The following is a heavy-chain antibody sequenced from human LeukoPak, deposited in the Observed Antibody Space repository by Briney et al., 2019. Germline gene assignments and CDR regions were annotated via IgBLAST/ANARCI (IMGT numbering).Heavy chain of an antibody. CDR3: ARDLVVRGDDAFDI. D-gene: IGHD3-10*01. CDR2: IIPIFGTA. V-gene: IGHV1-69*13. J-gene: IGHJ3*02. CDR1: GGTFSSYA. Sequence: GASVKVSCKASGGTFSSYAISWVRQAPGQELEWMGGIIPIFGTASYAQKFQGRVTITADESTSTAYMELSSLRSEDTAVYYCARDLVVRGDDAFDIWGQGTMVTVSS.